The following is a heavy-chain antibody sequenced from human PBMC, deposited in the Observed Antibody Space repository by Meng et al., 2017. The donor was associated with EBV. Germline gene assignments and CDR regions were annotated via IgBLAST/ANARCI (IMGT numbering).Heavy chain of an antibody. D-gene: IGHD3-10*01. CDR1: GGTFRSDA. CDR3: ASESGRGFTPDY. CDR2: LIPMSDAP. J-gene: IGHJ4*02. V-gene: IGHV1-69*01. Sequence: QVQLVQPGAEGKKPGSSVKVSCKTSGGTFRSDAISWVRQAPGQGLEWMGGLIPMSDAPHYAQKFQGRVTITADESTSTHYMDLSGLRSEDTAVYYCASESGRGFTPDYWGQGTLVTVSS.